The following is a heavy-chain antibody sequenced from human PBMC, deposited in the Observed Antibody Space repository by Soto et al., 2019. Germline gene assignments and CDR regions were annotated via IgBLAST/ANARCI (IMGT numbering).Heavy chain of an antibody. CDR2: VDPNDSFA. Sequence: GESLKISCQAFEYSFRIYWISWVRQKPGGGLEWMGRVDPNDSFATYSPSFEGHVSISVDKSTNIVYLQWRSLRASDTATYYCARHQSGSGNSNFDFWGRGTLVTVSS. CDR3: ARHQSGSGNSNFDF. D-gene: IGHD3-10*01. CDR1: EYSFRIYW. V-gene: IGHV5-10-1*01. J-gene: IGHJ4*02.